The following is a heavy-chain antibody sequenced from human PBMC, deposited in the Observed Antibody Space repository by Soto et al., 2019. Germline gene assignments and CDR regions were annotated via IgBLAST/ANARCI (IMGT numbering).Heavy chain of an antibody. D-gene: IGHD1-26*01. V-gene: IGHV1-69*06. CDR3: AAGAIVGATPDY. J-gene: IGHJ4*02. Sequence: QVQLVQSGAEVKKPGSSVKVSCKASGGTFSSYAISWVRQAPGQGLEWMGGIIPIFGTANYAQKFQGRVTISADKSKSTAYMELSRLRAEDKAVYYCAAGAIVGATPDYWGQGTLVTVSS. CDR2: IIPIFGTA. CDR1: GGTFSSYA.